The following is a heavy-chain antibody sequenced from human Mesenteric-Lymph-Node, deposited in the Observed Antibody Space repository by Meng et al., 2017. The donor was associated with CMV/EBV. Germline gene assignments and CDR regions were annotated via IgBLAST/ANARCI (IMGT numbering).Heavy chain of an antibody. CDR3: ARLGYDSWSGLKGMDV. CDR2: INGDGSST. Sequence: GESLKISCAASGFTFRSYWMHWVRQTPGRGLAWVSRINGDGSSTAYADSVRGRFSISRDNAQNTVYLQMNSLGAEDTAVYYCARLGYDSWSGLKGMDVWGQGTTVTVSS. CDR1: GFTFRSYW. V-gene: IGHV3-74*01. J-gene: IGHJ6*02. D-gene: IGHD3-3*01.